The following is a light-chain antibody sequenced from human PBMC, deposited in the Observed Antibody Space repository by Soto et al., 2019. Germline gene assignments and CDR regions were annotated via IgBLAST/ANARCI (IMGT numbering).Light chain of an antibody. Sequence: EIELTQSPATLSLPPGERPTLSCMASQSVSIHLAWFQQRPGQAPRLLMYGGSTRATGMPARVSGSGSGIEFTITIISLQSEDVEVYYCQQYKDWPLTFGQGTKVDIK. CDR2: GGS. J-gene: IGKJ1*01. CDR1: QSVSIH. CDR3: QQYKDWPLT. V-gene: IGKV3-15*01.